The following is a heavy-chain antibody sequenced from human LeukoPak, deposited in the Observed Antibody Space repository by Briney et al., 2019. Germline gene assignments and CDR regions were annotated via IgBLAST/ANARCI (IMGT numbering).Heavy chain of an antibody. CDR3: ARGGGYSSSDY. CDR1: GYTFTSYG. D-gene: IGHD6-13*01. CDR2: ISGYNGNT. Sequence: EASVKVSCKGSGYTFTSYGISWVRQAPGQGLEWMGWISGYNGNTNYAQKFQGRVTMTRDTSISTAYMELSRLRSDDTAVYYCARGGGYSSSDYWGQGTLVTVSS. J-gene: IGHJ4*02. V-gene: IGHV1-18*01.